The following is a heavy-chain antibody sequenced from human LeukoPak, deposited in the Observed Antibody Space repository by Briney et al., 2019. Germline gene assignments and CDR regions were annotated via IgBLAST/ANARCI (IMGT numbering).Heavy chain of an antibody. J-gene: IGHJ5*02. CDR2: IRGDGSEK. D-gene: IGHD6-13*01. V-gene: IGHV3-7*05. CDR1: GFTFSSYW. CDR3: SRDLGRISAAAIPGGS. Sequence: GGSLRLSCVASGFTFSSYWMSWVRQAPGKGLEWVANIRGDGSEKNYLDSVKGRFTISRDNAQNSLYLQMDSLRVEDTAVYYCSRDLGRISAAAIPGGSWGQGTLVTVSS.